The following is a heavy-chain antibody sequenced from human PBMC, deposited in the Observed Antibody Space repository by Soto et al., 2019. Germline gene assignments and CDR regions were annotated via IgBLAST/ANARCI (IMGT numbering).Heavy chain of an antibody. Sequence: PSETLSLTCTVSGGSISSGDYYWSWIRQPPGKGLEWIGYIYYSGSTYYNPSLKSRVTISVDTSKNQFSLKLSSVTAADTAVYYCAREYYDSSGYYYSALDPWGQGTLVNVSS. CDR1: GGSISSGDYY. D-gene: IGHD3-22*01. CDR2: IYYSGST. V-gene: IGHV4-30-4*01. J-gene: IGHJ5*02. CDR3: AREYYDSSGYYYSALDP.